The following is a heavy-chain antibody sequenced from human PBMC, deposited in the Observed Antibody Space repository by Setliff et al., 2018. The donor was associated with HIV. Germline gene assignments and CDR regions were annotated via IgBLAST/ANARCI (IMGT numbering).Heavy chain of an antibody. CDR1: GGSISSHYW. D-gene: IGHD3-10*01. Sequence: SETLSLTCAVSGGSISSHYWWTWVRQPPGEGLEWIGEIYHSGSTNYNPSLKSRVTISVDKSKKRFSLKLTSVTAADTAVYYCARLHTDYGSWYFDRWGQGILVTVSS. J-gene: IGHJ5*02. CDR2: IYHSGST. CDR3: ARLHTDYGSWYFDR. V-gene: IGHV4-4*02.